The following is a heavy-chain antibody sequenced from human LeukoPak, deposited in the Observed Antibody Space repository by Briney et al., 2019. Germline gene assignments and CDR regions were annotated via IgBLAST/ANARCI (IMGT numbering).Heavy chain of an antibody. V-gene: IGHV4-4*07. D-gene: IGHD3-10*01. CDR1: GASISSYY. CDR3: ARRGSGKYFDQ. Sequence: SETLSLTCSVSGASISSYYWTWIRQPAGEGLEWIGRIYASGNTDYNPSLKSRVTMSVDTSKNQFSLKLSSVTAADTAVYYCARRGSGKYFDQWGQGTLVTVSS. CDR2: IYASGNT. J-gene: IGHJ4*02.